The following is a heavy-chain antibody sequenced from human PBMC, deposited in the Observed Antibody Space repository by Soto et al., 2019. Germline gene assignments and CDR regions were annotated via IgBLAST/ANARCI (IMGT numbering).Heavy chain of an antibody. CDR2: IYYSGST. Sequence: QLQLQESGPGLVKPSETLSLTCTVSGGSISSRGYYWGWIRQPPGKGLEWIGTIYYSGSTYYNPSLTSRVTMSIDTSTLQFSLKLSSVTAADTAAYYCATSSWLAPCSEGTLVTVTS. D-gene: IGHD6-13*01. CDR1: GGSISSRGYY. J-gene: IGHJ5*02. V-gene: IGHV4-39*01. CDR3: ATSSWLAP.